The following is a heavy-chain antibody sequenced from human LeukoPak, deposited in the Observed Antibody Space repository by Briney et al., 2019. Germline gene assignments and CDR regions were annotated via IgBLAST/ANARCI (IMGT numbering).Heavy chain of an antibody. D-gene: IGHD2-2*01. CDR1: GGTFSSYA. CDR3: ARERRDIVVVPADGFDP. CDR2: IIPILGIA. Sequence: SVKVSCKASGGTFSSYAISWVRQAPGQGPEWMGRIIPILGIANYAQKFQGRVTITADKATSTAYMELSSLRSEDTAVYYCARERRDIVVVPADGFDPWGQGTLVTVSS. V-gene: IGHV1-69*04. J-gene: IGHJ5*02.